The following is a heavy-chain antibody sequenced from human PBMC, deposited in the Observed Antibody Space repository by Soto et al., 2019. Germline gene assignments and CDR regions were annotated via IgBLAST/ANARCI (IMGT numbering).Heavy chain of an antibody. CDR3: ARLPTGYPNWFDP. Sequence: QVQLQGSGPGLVRPSETLSLTCTVSGASISTNHHNWAWDRQPPGKGREWMGNIHYRGDTYFNPSLGSRLSMSVDTSKNQFSLKLTSVTAADTAVYYCARLPTGYPNWFDPWGQGTLVTVSS. CDR2: IHYRGDT. CDR1: GASISTNHHN. J-gene: IGHJ5*02. V-gene: IGHV4-39*01. D-gene: IGHD3-9*01.